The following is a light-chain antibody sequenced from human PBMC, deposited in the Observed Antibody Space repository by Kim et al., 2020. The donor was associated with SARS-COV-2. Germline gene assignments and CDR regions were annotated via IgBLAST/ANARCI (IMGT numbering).Light chain of an antibody. J-gene: IGKJ2*03. CDR3: QQLNSYPSYS. CDR2: AAS. CDR1: QGISSY. V-gene: IGKV1-9*01. Sequence: SVGDRVTITCRASQGISSYLAWYQQKPGKAPKLLIYAASTLQSGVPSRFSGSGSGTEFTLTISSLQPEDFATYYCQQLNSYPSYSFGQGTKVDIK.